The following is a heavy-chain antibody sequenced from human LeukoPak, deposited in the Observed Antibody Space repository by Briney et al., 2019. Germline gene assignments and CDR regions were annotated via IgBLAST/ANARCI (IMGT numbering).Heavy chain of an antibody. Sequence: GGSLRLSCAASGFTFSSYWMSWVRQAPGKGLEWVANIKQDGSEKYYVDSVKGRFTISRDNGKNALYLQMKSLRAEDTAVYYCARNEDYSDSTGYYSTFYLDSWGQGTPVTVSS. V-gene: IGHV3-7*01. CDR3: ARNEDYSDSTGYYSTFYLDS. CDR2: IKQDGSEK. CDR1: GFTFSSYW. D-gene: IGHD3-22*01. J-gene: IGHJ4*02.